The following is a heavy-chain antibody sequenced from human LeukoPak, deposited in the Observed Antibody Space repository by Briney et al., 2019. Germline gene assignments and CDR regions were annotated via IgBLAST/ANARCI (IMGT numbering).Heavy chain of an antibody. V-gene: IGHV3-53*05. CDR3: AKDKTAVAEWEERFDY. Sequence: GGSLRLSCAASGFIVSDNYMSWVRQAPGKGLEWVSVIYSGGTTYYADSVKGRFTISRDNSKNTLYLQMNSLRAEDTAVYYCAKDKTAVAEWEERFDYWGQGTLVTVSS. J-gene: IGHJ4*02. CDR2: IYSGGTT. CDR1: GFIVSDNY. D-gene: IGHD6-19*01.